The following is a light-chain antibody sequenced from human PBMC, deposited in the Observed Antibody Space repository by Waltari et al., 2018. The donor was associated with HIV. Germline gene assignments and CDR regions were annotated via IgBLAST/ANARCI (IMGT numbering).Light chain of an antibody. CDR1: SSDVGGYNY. Sequence: QSALTQPRSVSGSPGQSVAISCTGTSSDVGGYNYVSWYQQHPGKAPKLMLSDVNMRTLGVPDRFLGSKSGKTASLTSSGRQAKDEADYYCFSYAGDSVVFGGGTKLTVL. CDR3: FSYAGDSVV. CDR2: DVN. J-gene: IGLJ2*01. V-gene: IGLV2-11*01.